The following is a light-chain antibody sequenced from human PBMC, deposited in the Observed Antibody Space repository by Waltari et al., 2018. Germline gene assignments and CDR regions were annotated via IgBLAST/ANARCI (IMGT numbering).Light chain of an antibody. CDR2: GNN. CDR1: SSNLGAGYD. V-gene: IGLV1-40*01. Sequence: QSVLTQQPSVSGAPGQRVTISCTGSSSNLGAGYDVHWYQHLPGKAPKLLIYGNNNRPSGVPDRFSGSKSGTSASLAITGLRAEDEADYYCQSYDTDVSGSSVVFGGGTKLTVL. CDR3: QSYDTDVSGSSVV. J-gene: IGLJ2*01.